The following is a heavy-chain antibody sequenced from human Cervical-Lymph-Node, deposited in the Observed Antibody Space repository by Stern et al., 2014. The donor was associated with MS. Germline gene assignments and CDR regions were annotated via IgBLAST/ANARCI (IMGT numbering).Heavy chain of an antibody. V-gene: IGHV1-2*06. CDR3: AREGSVTNALDI. CDR1: GYTFTDYY. D-gene: IGHD3-10*01. J-gene: IGHJ3*02. Sequence: VQLVESEAEVKNPGASVRVSCKASGYTFTDYYFHWVRQSPGHGLEWMGRINPHNGGTDYAQKFQGRVTITRDRSINTAYMHLSSLTSDDAAVYYCAREGSVTNALDIWGQGTMVSVSS. CDR2: INPHNGGT.